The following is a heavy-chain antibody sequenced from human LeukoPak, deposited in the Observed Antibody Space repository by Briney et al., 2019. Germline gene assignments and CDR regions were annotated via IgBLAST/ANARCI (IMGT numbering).Heavy chain of an antibody. CDR2: INPNSGGT. CDR1: GYTFTGYY. Sequence: ASVKVSCKASGYTFTGYYMHWVRQAPGQGLEWMGWINPNSGGTNYAQKFQGRVTMIRDTSISTAYMELSRLRSDDTAVYYCASLVDSGSWQNNWFDPWGQGTLVTVSS. D-gene: IGHD6-13*01. CDR3: ASLVDSGSWQNNWFDP. J-gene: IGHJ5*02. V-gene: IGHV1-2*02.